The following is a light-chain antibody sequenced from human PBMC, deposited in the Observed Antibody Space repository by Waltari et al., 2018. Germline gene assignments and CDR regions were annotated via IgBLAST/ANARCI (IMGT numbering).Light chain of an antibody. CDR1: QSISDY. CDR3: QHYSGFSSRT. V-gene: IGKV1-5*01. J-gene: IGKJ1*01. Sequence: DIQMTQSPSTLSPSVGDTVTITCRASQSISDYLAWYQQKPGKAPKLLIYDASTLKNGVPSRFRGSVSGTEFTLTISSLQPDDFATYYCQHYSGFSSRTFGQGTKVDIK. CDR2: DAS.